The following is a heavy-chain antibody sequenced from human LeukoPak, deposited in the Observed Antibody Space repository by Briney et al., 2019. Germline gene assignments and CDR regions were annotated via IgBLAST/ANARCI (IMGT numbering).Heavy chain of an antibody. Sequence: ASVKVSCKVSGYTLTELSMHWVRQAPGKGLEWMGGFDPEDGETIYAQKFQGRVTMTEDTSTDTAYMELSSLRSEDTAVYYCASNGWIGGSYSSTPIYWGQGTLVTVSS. V-gene: IGHV1-24*01. CDR3: ASNGWIGGSYSSTPIY. CDR2: FDPEDGET. CDR1: GYTLTELS. J-gene: IGHJ4*02. D-gene: IGHD1-26*01.